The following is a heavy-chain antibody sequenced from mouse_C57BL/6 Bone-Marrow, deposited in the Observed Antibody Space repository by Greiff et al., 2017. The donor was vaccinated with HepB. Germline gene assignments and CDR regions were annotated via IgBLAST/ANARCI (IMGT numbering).Heavy chain of an antibody. CDR1: GFNIKDDY. CDR2: IDPENGDT. Sequence: VHVKQSGAELVRPGASVKLSCTASGFNIKDDYMHWVKQRPEQGLEWIGWIDPENGDTEYASKFQGKATITADTSSNTAYLQLSSLRSEDTAVYYGTTFGEGAWFAYWGQGTLVTVSA. CDR3: TTFGEGAWFAY. J-gene: IGHJ3*01. V-gene: IGHV14-4*01.